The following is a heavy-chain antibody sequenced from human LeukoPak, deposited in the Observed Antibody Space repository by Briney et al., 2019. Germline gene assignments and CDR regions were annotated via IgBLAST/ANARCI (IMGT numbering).Heavy chain of an antibody. J-gene: IGHJ5*02. D-gene: IGHD2/OR15-2a*01. CDR3: AKDRVSPGFNLFDP. CDR1: GFTFSSYA. V-gene: IGHV3-23*01. Sequence: GGSLRLSCAASGFTFSSYAMNWVRQAPGKGLEWVSAINGRGDNTYYADSVKGRFTISRDNSRSTLFLQMNSLRAEDTAIYYCAKDRVSPGFNLFDPWGQGTLVTVSS. CDR2: INGRGDNT.